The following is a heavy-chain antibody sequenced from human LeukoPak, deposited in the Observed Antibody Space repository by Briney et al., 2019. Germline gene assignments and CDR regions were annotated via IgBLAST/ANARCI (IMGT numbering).Heavy chain of an antibody. CDR1: GGSISNTNW. CDR2: IYHNGNT. CDR3: ARGPSVAAHLDY. D-gene: IGHD5-12*01. Sequence: SETLSLTRGVSGGSISNTNWWGWVRQPPGKGLEWIGEIYHNGNTNYNPSLKSRLTISVDKSKNQFSLNLSSVTAADTAVYYCARGPSVAAHLDYWGQGTLVTVTS. J-gene: IGHJ4*02. V-gene: IGHV4-4*02.